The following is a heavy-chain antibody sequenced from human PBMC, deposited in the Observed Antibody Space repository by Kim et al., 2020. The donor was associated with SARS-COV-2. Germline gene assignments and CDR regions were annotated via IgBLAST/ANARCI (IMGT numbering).Heavy chain of an antibody. Sequence: GGSLRLSCAASGFSLSRHWMHWVRQAPGKGLFWISRINSDGRSTNYADSVRGRFTISRDNAKNTLFLEMSSLRVEDTAMYYCARGHSSPSFYYYYMDVWG. CDR1: GFSLSRHW. CDR2: INSDGRST. V-gene: IGHV3-74*01. D-gene: IGHD6-6*01. CDR3: ARGHSSPSFYYYYMDV. J-gene: IGHJ6*03.